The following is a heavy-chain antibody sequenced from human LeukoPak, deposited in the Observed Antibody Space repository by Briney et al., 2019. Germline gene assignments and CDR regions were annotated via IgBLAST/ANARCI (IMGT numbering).Heavy chain of an antibody. CDR2: IYGGGST. V-gene: IGHV3-53*01. Sequence: GGSLRLSCAASGFTFSNYAMAWVRQAPGKGPEWVSVIYGGGSTYYADSVKGRFTISRDNSKNTLYLQMNSLRAEDTAVYYCARCSSGWYGWFDPWGQGSLVTVSS. CDR3: ARCSSGWYGWFDP. CDR1: GFTFSNYA. J-gene: IGHJ5*02. D-gene: IGHD6-19*01.